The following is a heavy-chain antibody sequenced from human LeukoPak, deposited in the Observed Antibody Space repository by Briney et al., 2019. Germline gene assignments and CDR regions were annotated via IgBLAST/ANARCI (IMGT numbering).Heavy chain of an antibody. CDR3: ARRLGSSADGILKYYFDY. V-gene: IGHV4-39*01. CDR2: VFYTGTT. Sequence: PSETLSLTCTVSGVSIISSNYYWGWFRLPPGEGLPWIASVFYTGTTRHNPSLKSRVTISVDTSKNEFSLSLSSVTAEDTAMYYCARRLGSSADGILKYYFDYWGQGTLVTVSS. CDR1: GVSIISSNYY. D-gene: IGHD6-13*01. J-gene: IGHJ4*02.